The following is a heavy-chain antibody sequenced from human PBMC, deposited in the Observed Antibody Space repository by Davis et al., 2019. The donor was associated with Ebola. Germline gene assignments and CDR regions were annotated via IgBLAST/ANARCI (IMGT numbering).Heavy chain of an antibody. Sequence: SQTLSLTCAVYGGSFSGYYWSWIRQPPGKGLEWIGEINHSGSTNHNPSLKSRVTISVHTSKNQFSLKLSSVTAADTAVYYCARIGSSSWPTYYGMDVWGQGTTVTVSS. CDR2: INHSGST. J-gene: IGHJ6*02. CDR1: GGSFSGYY. D-gene: IGHD6-13*01. CDR3: ARIGSSSWPTYYGMDV. V-gene: IGHV4-34*01.